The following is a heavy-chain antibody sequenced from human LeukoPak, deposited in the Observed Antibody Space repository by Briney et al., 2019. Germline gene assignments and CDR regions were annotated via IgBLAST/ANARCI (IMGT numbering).Heavy chain of an antibody. J-gene: IGHJ5*02. D-gene: IGHD2-15*01. CDR2: INPSGGST. V-gene: IGHV1-46*01. Sequence: ASVKVSCKASGYTFTSYYMHWVRQAPGQGLEWMGIINPSGGSTSYAQKFQGRVTMTRDTSTSTVYMELSSLRSEDTAVYYCARDACSGGSCYSGNWFDPWGQGTLVTVSP. CDR3: ARDACSGGSCYSGNWFDP. CDR1: GYTFTSYY.